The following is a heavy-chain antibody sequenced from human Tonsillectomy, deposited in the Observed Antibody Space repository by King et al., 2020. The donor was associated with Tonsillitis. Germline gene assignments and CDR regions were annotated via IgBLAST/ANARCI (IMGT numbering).Heavy chain of an antibody. Sequence: VQLVESGVEVKKPGASVKVSCKASGYTLTGFGISWVRQATGQGLEWMGWISGYNGNTNYAQKFQSRVSMTTDTSTSTVYRELRSLTSDDSAVYYCARDQVDVVPAVFRGGMDVWGQGTTVTVSS. CDR1: GYTLTGFG. D-gene: IGHD2-2*01. CDR3: ARDQVDVVPAVFRGGMDV. J-gene: IGHJ6*02. CDR2: ISGYNGNT. V-gene: IGHV1-18*04.